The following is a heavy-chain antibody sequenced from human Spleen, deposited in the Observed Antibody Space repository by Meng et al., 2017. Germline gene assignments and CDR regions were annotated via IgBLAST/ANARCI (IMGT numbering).Heavy chain of an antibody. V-gene: IGHV4-39*07. CDR1: GGSISGSSYY. CDR3: ARGGSDTAMAYHDAFDI. Sequence: SETLSLTCTVSGGSISGSSYYWGWIRQPPGKGLEWIGSIYYSGSTYYNPSLKSRVTISVDTSKNQFSLKLSSVTAADTAVYYCARGGSDTAMAYHDAFDIWGQGTMVTVSS. CDR2: IYYSGST. D-gene: IGHD5-18*01. J-gene: IGHJ3*02.